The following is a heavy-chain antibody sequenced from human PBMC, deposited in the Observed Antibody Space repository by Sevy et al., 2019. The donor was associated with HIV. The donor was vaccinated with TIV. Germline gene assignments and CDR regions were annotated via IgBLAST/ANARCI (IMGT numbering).Heavy chain of an antibody. J-gene: IGHJ4*02. Sequence: ASVKVYCKASGYTFTSYGISWVRQAPGQGLEWMGWISAYNGNTNYAQKLQGRVTMTTDTSTSTAYMELRSLRSDDTGVYYCARDLGGYGGNSIDYGGQRTLVTVSS. D-gene: IGHD2-21*02. CDR2: ISAYNGNT. V-gene: IGHV1-18*01. CDR1: GYTFTSYG. CDR3: ARDLGGYGGNSIDY.